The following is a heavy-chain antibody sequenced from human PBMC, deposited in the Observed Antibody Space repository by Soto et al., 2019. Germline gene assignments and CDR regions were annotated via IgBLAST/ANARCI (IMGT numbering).Heavy chain of an antibody. D-gene: IGHD6-19*01. V-gene: IGHV4-39*01. Sequence: QLQLQESGPGLVKPSETLSLTCTVSGGSISSSSYYWGWIRQPPGKGLEWIGSIYYSGSTYYNPSLKSRVTISVDTSKNQFSLKLSSVTAADTAVYYCARQDGQWLVRSWYFDLWGRSTLVTVSS. CDR3: ARQDGQWLVRSWYFDL. CDR2: IYYSGST. CDR1: GGSISSSSYY. J-gene: IGHJ2*01.